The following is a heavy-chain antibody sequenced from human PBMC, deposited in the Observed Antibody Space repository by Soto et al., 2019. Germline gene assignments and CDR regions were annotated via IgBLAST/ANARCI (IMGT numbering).Heavy chain of an antibody. CDR2: ISYDGSNK. V-gene: IGHV3-30-3*01. J-gene: IGHJ4*02. D-gene: IGHD3-16*02. Sequence: GGSLRLSCAASGFTFSSYAMRWVRQAPGKGLEWVAVISYDGSNKYYADSVKGRFTISRDNSKNTLYLQMNSLRAEDTAVYYCAGGYYDYVWGSYPDYWGQGTLVTVSS. CDR3: AGGYYDYVWGSYPDY. CDR1: GFTFSSYA.